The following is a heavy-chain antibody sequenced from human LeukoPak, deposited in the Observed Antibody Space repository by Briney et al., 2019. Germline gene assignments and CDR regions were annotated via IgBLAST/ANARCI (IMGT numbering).Heavy chain of an antibody. V-gene: IGHV3-66*04. J-gene: IGHJ4*02. Sequence: GGSLRLSCAASGFTVSSNYMSWVRQAPGKGLEWVSVIYSGGSTYYADSVKGRFTISRDNSKNTLYLQMNSLRAEDTAVHYCARQGIAVAGTGGFDYWGQGTLVTVSS. D-gene: IGHD6-19*01. CDR2: IYSGGST. CDR3: ARQGIAVAGTGGFDY. CDR1: GFTVSSNY.